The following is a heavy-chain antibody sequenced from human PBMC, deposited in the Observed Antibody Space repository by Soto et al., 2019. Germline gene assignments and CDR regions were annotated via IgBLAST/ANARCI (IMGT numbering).Heavy chain of an antibody. Sequence: QVQLVQSGAEVKKPGASVKVSCKASGYTFTSYGISWVRQAPGQGLEWMGWISAYNGNTNYAQKLQGRVTMTTDTPTSTAYMELRSLRSDDTAVYYCARIAVAGTFGYYGMDVWGQGTTVTVSS. CDR2: ISAYNGNT. V-gene: IGHV1-18*01. D-gene: IGHD6-19*01. J-gene: IGHJ6*02. CDR1: GYTFTSYG. CDR3: ARIAVAGTFGYYGMDV.